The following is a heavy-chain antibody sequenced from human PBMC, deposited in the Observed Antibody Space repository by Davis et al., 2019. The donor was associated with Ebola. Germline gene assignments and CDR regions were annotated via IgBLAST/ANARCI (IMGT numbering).Heavy chain of an antibody. CDR1: GFTFDDYA. J-gene: IGHJ6*02. Sequence: PGGSLRLSCAASGFTFDDYAMHWVRQAPGKGLEWVSGISWNSGSIGYADSVKGRFTISRDNAKNSLYLQRNSLRAEDTALYYCAKAKRGYYYYYGMDVWGQGTLVTVSS. CDR3: AKAKRGYYYYYGMDV. CDR2: ISWNSGSI. V-gene: IGHV3-9*01.